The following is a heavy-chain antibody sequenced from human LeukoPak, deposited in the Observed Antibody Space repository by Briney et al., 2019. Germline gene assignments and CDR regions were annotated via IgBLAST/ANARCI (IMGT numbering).Heavy chain of an antibody. J-gene: IGHJ4*02. Sequence: GASVKVSCKASGYTFTYCSLHWLQQAPGQGLERMRWITLYNGNTNYAKKFQGRVTITRDMSLRTAYIELSSLRSEDSAVYYWARSDYGDCSTLWDYWGQGTLVTVSS. D-gene: IGHD4-17*01. CDR1: GYTFTYCS. CDR3: ARSDYGDCSTLWDY. V-gene: IGHV1-68*01. CDR2: ITLYNGNT.